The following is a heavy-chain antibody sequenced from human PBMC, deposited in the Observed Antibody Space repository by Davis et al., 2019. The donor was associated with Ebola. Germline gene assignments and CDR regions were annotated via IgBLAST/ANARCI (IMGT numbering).Heavy chain of an antibody. J-gene: IGHJ4*02. V-gene: IGHV3-7*01. D-gene: IGHD1-1*01. Sequence: PGGSLRLSCAASGFTLSSYWMSWVRQAPGKGLQWVANINQDGSEKNYVDSVKGRFTISRDNSKNTLYLQMNSLRAEDTAVYYCAKVERGNWGQGTLVTVSS. CDR3: AKVERGN. CDR2: INQDGSEK. CDR1: GFTLSSYW.